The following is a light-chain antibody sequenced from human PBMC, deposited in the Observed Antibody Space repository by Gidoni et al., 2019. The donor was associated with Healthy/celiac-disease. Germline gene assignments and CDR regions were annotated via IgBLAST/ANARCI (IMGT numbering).Light chain of an antibody. CDR1: QSISSY. CDR2: AAS. J-gene: IGKJ1*01. V-gene: IGKV1-39*01. Sequence: DIQMPQSPSSLSASVGDRVTITCRASQSISSYLHWYQQKPGKAPKLLIYAASSLQSGVPSRFSGRCSGTDFTLTISSLQPEDFATYYCQQSYSTPPWTFGQGTKVEIK. CDR3: QQSYSTPPWT.